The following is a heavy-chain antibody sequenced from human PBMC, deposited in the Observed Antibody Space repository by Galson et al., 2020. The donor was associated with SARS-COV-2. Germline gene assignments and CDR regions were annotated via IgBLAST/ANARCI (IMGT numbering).Heavy chain of an antibody. D-gene: IGHD3-16*01. Sequence: GGSLRLSCAASGFTFSSYSMNWVRQAPGKGLEWVSSISSGSSYIYYADSVKGRFTISRDNAKNSRFLQMNSLRTEDTAVYYCARLGGMATTPDRYYFYGLDVWGQGTTVTVSS. J-gene: IGHJ6*02. CDR1: GFTFSSYS. V-gene: IGHV3-21*01. CDR2: ISSGSSYI. CDR3: ARLGGMATTPDRYYFYGLDV.